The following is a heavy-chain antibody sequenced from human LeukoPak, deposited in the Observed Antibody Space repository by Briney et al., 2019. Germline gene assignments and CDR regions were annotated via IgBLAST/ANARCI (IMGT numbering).Heavy chain of an antibody. D-gene: IGHD1-14*01. Sequence: GGSLRLSCAASGFTFSSYAMSWVRQAPGKGLEWVSAISGSGGSTYYADSVKGRFTISRDNSKNTLYLQMNSLRAEDTAEYYCAKDLRYPDDAFDIWGQGTLVTVSS. CDR3: AKDLRYPDDAFDI. CDR1: GFTFSSYA. V-gene: IGHV3-23*01. J-gene: IGHJ3*02. CDR2: ISGSGGST.